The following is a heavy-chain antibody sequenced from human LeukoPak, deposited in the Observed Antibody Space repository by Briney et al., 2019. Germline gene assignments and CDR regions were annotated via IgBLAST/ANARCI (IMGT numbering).Heavy chain of an antibody. D-gene: IGHD6-19*01. CDR3: ARSSKTQWLSPGDGFDI. Sequence: SETLSLTCAVYGGPFSGYYWSWIRQPPGKGLEWIGEINHSGSTNYNPSLKGRVTMSVDTSKNQFSQMFTSLTAADTAVFYCARSSKTQWLSPGDGFDIWGRGTLVTVSS. CDR2: INHSGST. V-gene: IGHV4-34*01. J-gene: IGHJ3*02. CDR1: GGPFSGYY.